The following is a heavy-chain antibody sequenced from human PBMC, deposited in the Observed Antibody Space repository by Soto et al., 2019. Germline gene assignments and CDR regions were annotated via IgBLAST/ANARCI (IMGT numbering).Heavy chain of an antibody. Sequence: SETLSLTCTVSGGSISSYYWSWIRQPPGKGLEWIGYIYYSGSTNYNPSLKSRVIMSVDTSKNQFSLKLSSVTAADTAVYYCARVAGSEDYYYYYMDVWGKGTTVTVSS. CDR2: IYYSGST. CDR1: GGSISSYY. V-gene: IGHV4-59*12. CDR3: ARVAGSEDYYYYYMDV. J-gene: IGHJ6*03.